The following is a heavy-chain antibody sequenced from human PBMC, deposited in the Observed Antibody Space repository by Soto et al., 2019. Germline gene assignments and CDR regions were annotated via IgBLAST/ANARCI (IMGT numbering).Heavy chain of an antibody. V-gene: IGHV1-46*01. J-gene: IGHJ4*01. CDR3: VRASTPHVEPTPYYFDY. Sequence: QVQLVQSGAEVKKPGASVKVSCKASGYGFTTYYMYWVRQAPGQGLAWVGMINPSSGTTIYAQNFQGRVTVPRGTSTSTVDMEPSSLRSEDTAVYYCVRASTPHVEPTPYYFDYWGHGTLVTVSS. CDR1: GYGFTTYY. CDR2: INPSSGTT. D-gene: IGHD1-1*01.